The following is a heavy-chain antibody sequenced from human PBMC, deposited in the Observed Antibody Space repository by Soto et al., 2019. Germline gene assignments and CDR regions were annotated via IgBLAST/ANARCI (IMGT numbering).Heavy chain of an antibody. D-gene: IGHD4-17*01. V-gene: IGHV3-33*01. CDR2: IWYDGSNK. Sequence: QVQLVESGGGVVQPGRSLRLSCAASGFTFSSYGMHWVRQAPGKGLEWVAVIWYDGSNKYYADSVKGRFTISRDNSKNTLYLQMNSLRAEDTAVYYCARAHPYGDYEPWYFDLWGRGTLVTVSS. CDR3: ARAHPYGDYEPWYFDL. J-gene: IGHJ2*01. CDR1: GFTFSSYG.